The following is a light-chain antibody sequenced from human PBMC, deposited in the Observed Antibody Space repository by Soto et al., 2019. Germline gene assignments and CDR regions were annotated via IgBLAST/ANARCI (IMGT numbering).Light chain of an antibody. Sequence: DIQMTQSPSTLSSSVGDRVTIACRASQSISSWLAWYQQKPGKAPNLLIYKASSLETGVPSRFSGSGSGTEFTLTISSLQPDDIGTYYCQQYNSYPWTFGQGTKVEIK. CDR3: QQYNSYPWT. CDR1: QSISSW. CDR2: KAS. J-gene: IGKJ1*01. V-gene: IGKV1-5*03.